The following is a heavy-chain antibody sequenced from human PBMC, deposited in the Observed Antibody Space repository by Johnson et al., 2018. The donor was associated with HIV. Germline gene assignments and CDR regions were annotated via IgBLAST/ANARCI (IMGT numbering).Heavy chain of an antibody. J-gene: IGHJ3*02. CDR2: LDWNGGRQ. CDR3: ARQHYYDSSGQGGGLDI. CDR1: GFTCDDYG. V-gene: IGHV3-20*04. Sequence: VQLVESGGGVVRPGGSLRLSCAASGFTCDDYGMSWVRQGPGKGLEWVSGLDWNGGRQTYVDSVKGRFTISRDNAKKSLYMEMNNLRAEDTALYYCARQHYYDSSGQGGGLDIWGQGTMVTVSS. D-gene: IGHD3-22*01.